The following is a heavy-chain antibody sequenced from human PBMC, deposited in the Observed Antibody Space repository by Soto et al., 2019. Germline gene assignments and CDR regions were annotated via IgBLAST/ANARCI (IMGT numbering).Heavy chain of an antibody. CDR1: GGSVSSGNW. CDR3: ARTPSSGWQLDY. V-gene: IGHV4-4*02. CDR2: IYDSGST. J-gene: IGHJ4*02. Sequence: SETLSLTCAVSGGSVSSGNWWTWVRQPPGKGLEWIGVIYDSGSTNYNPSLRSRVTMSVDKSKNQFSLNLSSVTAADTAVYYCARTPSSGWQLDYWGQGTLVTVSS. D-gene: IGHD6-19*01.